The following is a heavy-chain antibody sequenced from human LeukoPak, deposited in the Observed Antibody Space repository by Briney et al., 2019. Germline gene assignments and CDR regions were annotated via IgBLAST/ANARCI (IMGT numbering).Heavy chain of an antibody. CDR1: GFTVSNNY. V-gene: IGHV3-66*02. CDR3: AGRRVLDASFDY. CDR2: IYSGDNT. D-gene: IGHD3-16*01. Sequence: PGGSMRLSSAASGFTVSNNYMSWVRQAPGKGLEWVSVIYSGDNTYYVESVKGRFTISRDNSKNTLFLQMNRLRAEETAVYYCAGRRVLDASFDYWGQGTLVTVSS. J-gene: IGHJ4*02.